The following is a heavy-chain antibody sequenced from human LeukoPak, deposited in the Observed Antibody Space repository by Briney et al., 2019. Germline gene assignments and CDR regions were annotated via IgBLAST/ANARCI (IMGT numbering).Heavy chain of an antibody. CDR3: ARGLYSSSWYLGY. Sequence: PGGSQRLSCAASGFTFTSYAMSWVRQAPGKGLEWVSAISGSGGSTYYADSVKGRFTISRDNSKNTVYLQMNSLRAEDTAVYYCARGLYSSSWYLGYWGQGTLVTVSS. D-gene: IGHD6-13*01. CDR1: GFTFTSYA. CDR2: ISGSGGST. V-gene: IGHV3-23*01. J-gene: IGHJ4*02.